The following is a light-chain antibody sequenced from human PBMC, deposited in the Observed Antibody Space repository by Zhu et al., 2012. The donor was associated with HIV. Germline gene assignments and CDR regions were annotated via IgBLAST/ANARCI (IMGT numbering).Light chain of an antibody. CDR2: GGI. Sequence: EIVLTQSPATLSVSPGEGATLSCTASQSVSNNLAWYQKKPGQAPRLLLYGGITRATGIPARFSGSGSGTEFTLTITSMQSEDFAVYYCQQYDQWPPLTFGGGTKVEI. CDR1: QSVSNN. CDR3: QQYDQWPPLT. J-gene: IGKJ4*01. V-gene: IGKV3-15*01.